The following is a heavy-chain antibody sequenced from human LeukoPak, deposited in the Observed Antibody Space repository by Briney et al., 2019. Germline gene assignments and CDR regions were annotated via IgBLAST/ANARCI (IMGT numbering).Heavy chain of an antibody. CDR3: ARERPYCSSTSCWPPDAFDI. Sequence: PSETLSLTCTVSGGSISSGSYYWSWIRQPAGKGLEWIGHIYISESPSYKPSLKSRVTMSIDTSKNQFSLKLSSVTAADTAVYYCARERPYCSSTSCWPPDAFDIWGLGTMLIVSS. J-gene: IGHJ3*02. CDR1: GGSISSGSYY. D-gene: IGHD2-2*01. V-gene: IGHV4-61*09. CDR2: IYISESP.